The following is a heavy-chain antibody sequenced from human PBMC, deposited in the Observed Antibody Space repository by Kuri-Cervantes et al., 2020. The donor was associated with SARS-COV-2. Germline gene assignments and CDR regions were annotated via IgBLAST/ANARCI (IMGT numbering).Heavy chain of an antibody. J-gene: IGHJ6*02. V-gene: IGHV4-59*01. CDR1: AGSISNYY. CDR2: IHHSGGT. Sequence: SETLSLTCTVSAGSISNYYWSWIRQSPGKGLEWIGYIHHSGGTGYNPSLKSRVTMSLHTSKNQFSLRLRSVTAADTAVYYCARGDIVVVVAATPVPYYYYYGMDVWGQGTTVTVSS. CDR3: ARGDIVVVVAATPVPYYYYYGMDV. D-gene: IGHD2-15*01.